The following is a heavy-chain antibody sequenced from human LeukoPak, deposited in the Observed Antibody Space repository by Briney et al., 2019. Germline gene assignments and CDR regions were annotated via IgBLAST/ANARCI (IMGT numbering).Heavy chain of an antibody. Sequence: SFETLSLTCTVSGGSITTYYWNWIRQPPGKGLEWIGTVYYSGSTYSNPSLESRVTLLVDTSKNQSSLKLSSVTAADTAVYYCAASYSTSWPEIDYWGQGNLVTVSA. CDR1: GGSITTYY. CDR3: AASYSTSWPEIDY. J-gene: IGHJ4*02. D-gene: IGHD6-13*01. CDR2: VYYSGST. V-gene: IGHV4-59*04.